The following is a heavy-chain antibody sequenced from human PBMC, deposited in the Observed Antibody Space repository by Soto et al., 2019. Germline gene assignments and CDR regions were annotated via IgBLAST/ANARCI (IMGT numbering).Heavy chain of an antibody. J-gene: IGHJ5*02. Sequence: LRLSCAASGFTFSSYGMHWVRQAPGKGLEWVAVISYDGSNKYYADSVKGRFTISRDNSKNTLYLQMNSLRAEDTAVYYCAKDSSGWYLGWFDPWGQGTLVTVSS. CDR2: ISYDGSNK. CDR1: GFTFSSYG. D-gene: IGHD6-19*01. V-gene: IGHV3-30*18. CDR3: AKDSSGWYLGWFDP.